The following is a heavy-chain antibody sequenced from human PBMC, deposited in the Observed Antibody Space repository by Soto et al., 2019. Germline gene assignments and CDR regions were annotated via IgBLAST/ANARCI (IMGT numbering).Heavy chain of an antibody. J-gene: IGHJ4*02. Sequence: LRLSCVASGFTISNYWMHWVRQAPGKGLIWVSRISPDGSTTNYADSVKGRFTISRDNAKNTLYLQMDSLRAEDTALYYCTRVISGSSGLFDYWGQGTLVTVSS. CDR1: GFTISNYW. CDR2: ISPDGSTT. CDR3: TRVISGSSGLFDY. V-gene: IGHV3-74*01. D-gene: IGHD1-26*01.